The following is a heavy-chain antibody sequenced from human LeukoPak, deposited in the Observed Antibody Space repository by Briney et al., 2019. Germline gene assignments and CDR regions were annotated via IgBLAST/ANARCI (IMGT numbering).Heavy chain of an antibody. CDR2: MNRDGSET. CDR1: GFTFSSLW. V-gene: IGHV3-7*01. Sequence: PGGSLRLSCAASGFTFSSLWMSWVRQAPGQGLEWVANMNRDGSETYYVDSVKGRFTISRDNAKNSLYLQMNSLRAEDTAVYYCAREMNYFNKAVAADYWGQGTLVTVSS. D-gene: IGHD6-19*01. J-gene: IGHJ4*02. CDR3: AREMNYFNKAVAADY.